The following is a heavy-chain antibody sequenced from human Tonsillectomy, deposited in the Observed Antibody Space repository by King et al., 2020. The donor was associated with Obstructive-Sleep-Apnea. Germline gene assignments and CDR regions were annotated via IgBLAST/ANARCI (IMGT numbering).Heavy chain of an antibody. V-gene: IGHV1-2*04. CDR3: ARDWGRATPDYYFDY. J-gene: IGHJ4*02. CDR2: INPNSGGT. Sequence: VKLVESGAEVKKPGASVKVSCKASGYTFTGYYMHWVRQAPGQGLEWMGWINPNSGGTNYAQKFQGWVTMTRDTSISTAYMELSRLRSDDTAVYYCARDWGRATPDYYFDYWGQGTLVTVSS. D-gene: IGHD1-26*01. CDR1: GYTFTGYY.